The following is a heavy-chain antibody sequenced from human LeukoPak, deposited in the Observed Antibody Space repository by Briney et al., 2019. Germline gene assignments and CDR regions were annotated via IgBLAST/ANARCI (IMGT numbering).Heavy chain of an antibody. Sequence: SETPSLTCAVYGGSFSGYYWSWIRQPPGKGLEWIGEINHSGSTNYSPSLKSRVTISADTSKNQFSLKVSSVTAADMAVYYCARSITVDGWFDPWGQGTLVTVSS. J-gene: IGHJ5*02. CDR1: GGSFSGYY. CDR2: INHSGST. CDR3: ARSITVDGWFDP. V-gene: IGHV4-34*01. D-gene: IGHD3-10*01.